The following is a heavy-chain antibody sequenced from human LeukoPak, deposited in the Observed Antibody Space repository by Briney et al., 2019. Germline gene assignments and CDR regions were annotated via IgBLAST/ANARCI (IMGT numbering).Heavy chain of an antibody. CDR1: GFTFSSYA. Sequence: GGSLRLSCAASGFTFSSYAMSRVRQAPGKGLEWVSAISGSGSSTYYADSVKGRFTISRDNSKNTLYLQMNSLRAEDTAVYYCAKRGIVGYYGSGSYYSKLDYWGQGTLVTVSS. V-gene: IGHV3-23*01. J-gene: IGHJ4*02. CDR3: AKRGIVGYYGSGSYYSKLDY. D-gene: IGHD3-10*01. CDR2: ISGSGSST.